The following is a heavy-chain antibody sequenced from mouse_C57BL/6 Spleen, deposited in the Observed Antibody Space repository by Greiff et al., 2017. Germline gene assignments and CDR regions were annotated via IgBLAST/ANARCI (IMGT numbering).Heavy chain of an antibody. CDR2: IDPANGNT. Sequence: VQLQQSVAELVRPGASVKLSCTASGFNIKNTYMHWVKQRPEQGLEWIGRIDPANGNTKYAPKFQGKATITADTSANTSYLQLSSLTSEDTAIYYCARGGYYGSRCFDYWGQGTTLTVSS. J-gene: IGHJ2*01. CDR3: ARGGYYGSRCFDY. V-gene: IGHV14-3*01. D-gene: IGHD1-1*01. CDR1: GFNIKNTY.